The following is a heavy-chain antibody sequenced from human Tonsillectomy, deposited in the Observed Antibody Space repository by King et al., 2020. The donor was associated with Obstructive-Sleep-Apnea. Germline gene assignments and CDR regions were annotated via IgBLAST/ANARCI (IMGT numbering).Heavy chain of an antibody. CDR2: IWFDGSNK. V-gene: IGHV3-33*06. CDR3: AKEYNSGRSPNYYHYGMDV. J-gene: IGHJ6*02. CDR1: GFTFSNYG. D-gene: IGHD1-1*01. Sequence: VQLVESGGGVVQPGGSLRLSCAASGFTFSNYGMYWVRQAPGKGLEWVAVIWFDGSNKYYADSVKGRFTISRDNSKNMLYLQMSSLRAEDTAVYYCAKEYNSGRSPNYYHYGMDVWGQGTTVTVSS.